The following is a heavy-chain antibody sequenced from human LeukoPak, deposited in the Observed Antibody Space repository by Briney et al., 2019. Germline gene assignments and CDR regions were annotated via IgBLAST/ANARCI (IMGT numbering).Heavy chain of an antibody. Sequence: ASVKVSCKASGGTFSSYAISWVRQAPGQGLEWMGRIIPIFGTANYAQKFQGRVTITTDESTSTAYMELSSLRSEDTAVYYCARDPGEMATMEPHFDYLGQGTLVTVSS. CDR2: IIPIFGTA. CDR3: ARDPGEMATMEPHFDY. J-gene: IGHJ4*02. CDR1: GGTFSSYA. D-gene: IGHD5-24*01. V-gene: IGHV1-69*05.